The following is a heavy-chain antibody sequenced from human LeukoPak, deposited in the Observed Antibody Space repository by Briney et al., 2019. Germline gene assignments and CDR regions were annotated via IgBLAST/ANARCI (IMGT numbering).Heavy chain of an antibody. CDR2: ISYDGSNK. D-gene: IGHD2-2*01. Sequence: GRSLRLSCAASGFTFSSYGKHWVRQAPGKGLEWVALISYDGSNKNYADSVKGRFTISRDNSKNTLYLQMNSLRAEDTAVYYCARDVGAYCSSTSCFTKDWGQGTLVTVSS. CDR3: ARDVGAYCSSTSCFTKD. V-gene: IGHV3-30*03. J-gene: IGHJ4*02. CDR1: GFTFSSYG.